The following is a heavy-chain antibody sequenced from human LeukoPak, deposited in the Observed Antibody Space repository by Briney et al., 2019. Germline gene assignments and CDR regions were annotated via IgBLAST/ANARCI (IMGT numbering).Heavy chain of an antibody. CDR2: IDYSGST. V-gene: IGHV4-59*01. CDR3: ARDRALGSGKFYFDY. J-gene: IGHJ4*02. Sequence: TSETLSLTCTVSGGSISSYYWSWIRQPSGKGLEWIGYIDYSGSTNYNPSLKSRVTISVDTSKNQFSLNLSSVTAADTAVYYCARDRALGSGKFYFDYWGQGTLVTVSS. D-gene: IGHD3-16*01. CDR1: GGSISSYY.